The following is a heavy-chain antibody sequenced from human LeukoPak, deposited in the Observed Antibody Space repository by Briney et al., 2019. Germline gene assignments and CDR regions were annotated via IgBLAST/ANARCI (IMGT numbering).Heavy chain of an antibody. V-gene: IGHV3-30*02. CDR2: IRYDGSNK. CDR3: AKFSRAADSY. Sequence: SGGSLRLSCAASGFTFSSYGMHWVRQAPGKGLEWVAFIRYDGSNKYYADSVKGRFTISRDNAKNSLYLQMDSLRAEDTAVYYCAKFSRAADSYWGQGTLVTVSS. J-gene: IGHJ4*02. CDR1: GFTFSSYG. D-gene: IGHD2-15*01.